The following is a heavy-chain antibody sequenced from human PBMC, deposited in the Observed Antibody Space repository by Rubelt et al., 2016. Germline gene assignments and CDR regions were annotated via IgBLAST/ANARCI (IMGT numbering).Heavy chain of an antibody. CDR3: ARDRSSTSLDV. V-gene: IGHV1-46*01. CDR2: INPSGGST. J-gene: IGHJ6*02. D-gene: IGHD2-2*01. Sequence: QGLEWMGIINPSGGSTSYAQKFQGRVTMTRDTSTSTVYMELSSLRSEDTAVYYCARDRSSTSLDVLGQGTTVTVSS.